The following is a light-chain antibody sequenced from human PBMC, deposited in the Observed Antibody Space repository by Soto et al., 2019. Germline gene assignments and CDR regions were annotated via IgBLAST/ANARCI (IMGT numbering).Light chain of an antibody. Sequence: QSALTQPASVSESPGQSITISCTGTSSDVGGYSYVSWYQLHPGKAPKLIIYDVTNRPSGVSNRFSGSKSGNTASLTISGLQAEDESVYYCSSYTSSSTWVFGGGTQLTVL. CDR2: DVT. J-gene: IGLJ3*02. CDR3: SSYTSSSTWV. V-gene: IGLV2-14*03. CDR1: SSDVGGYSY.